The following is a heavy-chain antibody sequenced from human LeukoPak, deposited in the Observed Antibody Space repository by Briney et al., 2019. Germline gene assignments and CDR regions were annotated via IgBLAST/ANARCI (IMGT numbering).Heavy chain of an antibody. CDR2: IYHSGST. J-gene: IGHJ4*02. CDR1: GYSISSGYY. CDR3: ARERYYGSGSFDY. V-gene: IGHV4-38-2*02. D-gene: IGHD3-10*01. Sequence: SETLSLTCIVSGYSISSGYYWGWIRQPPGKGLEWIGGIYHSGSTYYNPSLKSRVTISVDTSKNQFSLKLSSVTAADTAVYYCARERYYGSGSFDYWGQGTLVTVSS.